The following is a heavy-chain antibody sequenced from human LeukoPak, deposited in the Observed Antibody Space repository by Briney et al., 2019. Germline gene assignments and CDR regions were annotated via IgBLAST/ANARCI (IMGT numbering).Heavy chain of an antibody. D-gene: IGHD2-21*02. J-gene: IGHJ4*02. CDR3: ASTYCGGDCYPNFDY. CDR1: GGTFSSYA. V-gene: IGHV1-69*05. Sequence: SVKASCKASGGTFSSYAISWVRQAPGQGLEWMGGIIPIFGTANYAQKFQGRVTITTDESTSTAYMELSSLRSEDTAVYYCASTYCGGDCYPNFDYWGQGTLVTVSS. CDR2: IIPIFGTA.